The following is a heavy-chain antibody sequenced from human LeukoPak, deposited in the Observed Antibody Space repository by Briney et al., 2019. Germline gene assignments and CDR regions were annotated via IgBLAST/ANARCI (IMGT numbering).Heavy chain of an antibody. D-gene: IGHD2-2*01. CDR1: GFTFSGYY. J-gene: IGHJ3*02. CDR3: ARTSVPANDAFDI. Sequence: GGSLRLSCAASGFTFSGYYMSWIRQAPGKGLEWVSYISSSSTYIYYADSVKGRFTISRDNAKNSLYLQMNSLRAEDTAVYYCARTSVPANDAFDIWGQGTMVTVSS. V-gene: IGHV3-11*06. CDR2: ISSSSTYI.